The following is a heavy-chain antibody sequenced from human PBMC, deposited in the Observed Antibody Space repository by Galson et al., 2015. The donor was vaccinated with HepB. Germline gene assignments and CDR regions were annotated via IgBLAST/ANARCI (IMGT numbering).Heavy chain of an antibody. CDR2: ISWSSGSI. J-gene: IGHJ3*02. V-gene: IGHV3-9*01. CDR3: VKDIRGDSGYEGGAFDI. D-gene: IGHD5-12*01. Sequence: SLRLSCAASGFTFDDYAMHWVRQAPGKGLEWVSGISWSSGSIGYADSVKGRFTISRDNAKNSLYLQMNSLRAEDTALYYCVKDIRGDSGYEGGAFDIWGQGTMVTVSS. CDR1: GFTFDDYA.